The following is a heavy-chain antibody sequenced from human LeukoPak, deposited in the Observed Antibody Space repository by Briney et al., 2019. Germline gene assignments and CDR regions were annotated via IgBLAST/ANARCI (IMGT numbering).Heavy chain of an antibody. Sequence: SETLSLTCTVSGGSISSSDYYWRWIRQRQGMGVEWIVYIYYSASTYYKPSLRSRVTISVDTSKNQFSLKLSSVTAADTAVYYCARSFASVTYSWYFDLWGRGTLVTVSS. J-gene: IGHJ2*01. V-gene: IGHV4-30-4*01. CDR2: IYYSAST. D-gene: IGHD3-10*01. CDR1: GGSISSSDYY. CDR3: ARSFASVTYSWYFDL.